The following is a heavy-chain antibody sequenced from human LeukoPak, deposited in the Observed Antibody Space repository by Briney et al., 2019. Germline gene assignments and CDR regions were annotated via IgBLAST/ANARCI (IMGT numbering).Heavy chain of an antibody. D-gene: IGHD3-16*01. CDR2: ISANNGNT. CDR1: GLTFTSYG. Sequence: ASVKVSCKASGLTFTSYGFSWVRQAPGQGPEWMGWISANNGNTIYVQKFQGRATMTTDTSTTTVYMELRDLRSDDTAVYYCAKDGRPMIPFSWFDPWGQGTLVIVSS. CDR3: AKDGRPMIPFSWFDP. V-gene: IGHV1-18*01. J-gene: IGHJ5*02.